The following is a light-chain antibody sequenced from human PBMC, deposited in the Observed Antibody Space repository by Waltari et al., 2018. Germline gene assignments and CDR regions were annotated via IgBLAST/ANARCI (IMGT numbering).Light chain of an antibody. CDR1: HSNIVNNS. J-gene: IGLJ7*01. V-gene: IGLV1-51*02. CDR2: EDG. CDR3: GTWDSSLSGAV. Sequence: QSVLTQPPSVSAAPGQRVPISCSGGHSNIVNNSFSWYRQFPGTAPELLIYEDGERPSGVPGRFSGSKSGTSATLDITGLQAGDEADYYCGTWDSSLSGAVFGGGTHLTVL.